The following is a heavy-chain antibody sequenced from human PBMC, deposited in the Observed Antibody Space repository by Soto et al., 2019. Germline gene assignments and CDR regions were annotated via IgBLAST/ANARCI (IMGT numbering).Heavy chain of an antibody. CDR2: IKQDGSEK. CDR3: ERLRRGGIGGCDY. J-gene: IGHJ4*02. CDR1: GFTSSSYW. V-gene: IGHV3-7*01. D-gene: IGHD1-26*01. Sequence: PGGSLRLSCAASGFTSSSYWMSWVRQAPGKGLEWVANIKQDGSEKYYVDSVKGRFTISRDNAKNSLYLQMNSLRAEDTAVYYCERLRRGGIGGCDYWGQGLLVPVS.